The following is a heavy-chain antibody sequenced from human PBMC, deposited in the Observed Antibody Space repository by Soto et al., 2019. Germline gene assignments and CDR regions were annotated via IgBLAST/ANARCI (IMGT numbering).Heavy chain of an antibody. Sequence: GGSLRLSCAASGFTFSSYAMHWVRQAPGKGLEWVAVISYDGSNKYYADSVKGRFTISRDNSKNTLYLQMNSLRAEDTAVYYCASGLPHYYYGMDVWGQGTTVTVSS. J-gene: IGHJ6*02. CDR3: ASGLPHYYYGMDV. CDR2: ISYDGSNK. CDR1: GFTFSSYA. D-gene: IGHD2-15*01. V-gene: IGHV3-30-3*01.